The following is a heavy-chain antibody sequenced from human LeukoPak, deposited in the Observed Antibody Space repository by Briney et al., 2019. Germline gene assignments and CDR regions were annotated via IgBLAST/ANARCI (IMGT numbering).Heavy chain of an antibody. Sequence: PGGSLRLSCAASGFTVSSNYMNWVRQAPGKGLEWVSYISSSDSRTYYADSVKGRFTISRDNAKNSLYLQMNSLRTEDTAVYYCARDGSGWFDYWGQGTLVTVSS. CDR3: ARDGSGWFDY. CDR2: ISSSDSRT. V-gene: IGHV3-48*03. CDR1: GFTVSSNY. D-gene: IGHD6-19*01. J-gene: IGHJ4*02.